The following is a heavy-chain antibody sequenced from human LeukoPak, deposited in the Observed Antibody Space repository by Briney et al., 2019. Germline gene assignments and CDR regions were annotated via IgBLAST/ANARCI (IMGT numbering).Heavy chain of an antibody. CDR2: IYSGGST. CDR3: AKGTSTYSSGSLDY. D-gene: IGHD6-19*01. V-gene: IGHV3-53*01. CDR1: EFSVGSNY. J-gene: IGHJ4*02. Sequence: GGSLRLSCAASEFSVGSNYMTWVRQAPGKGLEWASLIYSGGSTYYADSVKGRFTISRDNAKKSVYLQMNSLRAEDTAVYYCAKGTSTYSSGSLDYWGRGTLVTVSS.